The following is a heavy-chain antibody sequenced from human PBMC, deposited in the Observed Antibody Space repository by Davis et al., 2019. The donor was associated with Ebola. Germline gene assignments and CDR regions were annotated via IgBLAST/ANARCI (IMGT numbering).Heavy chain of an antibody. CDR1: GFTFSTYT. D-gene: IGHD3-10*01. J-gene: IGHJ4*02. CDR2: ISGSGDDTT. V-gene: IGHV3-23*01. CDR3: AKGKAWFGSGSYWVDN. Sequence: GESLKISCAASGFTFSTYTMGWVRQAPGKGLEWVSAISGSGDDTTFYADSVKGRFTISRDNSNNTLYLQMNSLRPEDTAVYYCAKGKAWFGSGSYWVDNWGRGALVTVSS.